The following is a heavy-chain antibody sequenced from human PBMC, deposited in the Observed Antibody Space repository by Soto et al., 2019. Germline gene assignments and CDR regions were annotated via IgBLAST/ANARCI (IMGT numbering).Heavy chain of an antibody. D-gene: IGHD6-13*01. CDR3: ASTYSSSWYWVDP. V-gene: IGHV2-26*04. CDR2: IFSNDEK. J-gene: IGHJ5*02. Sequence: QVTVKESGPVLVKPTETLTLTCTVSGFSLSNAGLGVSWIRQPPGKALEWLAHIFSNDEKSYSTSLKSRLTISKDTSKSQVVLTTTNMDPVATATYYCASTYSSSWYWVDPWGQGTLVTVSS. CDR1: GFSLSNAGLG.